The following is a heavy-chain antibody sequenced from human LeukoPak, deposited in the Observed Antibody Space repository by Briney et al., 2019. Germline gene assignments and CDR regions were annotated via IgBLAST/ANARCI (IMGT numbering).Heavy chain of an antibody. J-gene: IGHJ4*02. CDR3: ATDPNSYGLLDY. CDR2: FDPEDGET. D-gene: IGHD5-18*01. Sequence: GASVKVSCKVSGYTLTELSMHWVRQAPGKGLEWMGGFDPEDGETIYAQKFQGRVTMTEDTSTDTAYMELSSLRSEDTAVYYCATDPNSYGLLDYWGQGTLVTVSS. V-gene: IGHV1-24*01. CDR1: GYTLTELS.